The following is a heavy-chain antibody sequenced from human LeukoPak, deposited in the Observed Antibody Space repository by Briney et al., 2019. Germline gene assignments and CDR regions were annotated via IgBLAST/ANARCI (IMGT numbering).Heavy chain of an antibody. J-gene: IGHJ4*02. CDR3: ARVRRFGELHYYFDY. V-gene: IGHV4-34*01. CDR1: GGSFSGYY. CDR2: INHSGST. D-gene: IGHD3-10*01. Sequence: SETLSLTCAVYGGSFSGYYWSWIRQPPGKGLEWIGEINHSGSTNYNPSLKSRVTISVDTSKNQFSLKLSSVTAADTAVYYCARVRRFGELHYYFDYWGQRTLVTVSS.